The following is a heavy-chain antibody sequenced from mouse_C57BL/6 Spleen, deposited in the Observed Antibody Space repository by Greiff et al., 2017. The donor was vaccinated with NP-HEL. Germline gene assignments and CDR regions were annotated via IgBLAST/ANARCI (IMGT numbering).Heavy chain of an antibody. V-gene: IGHV1-64*01. CDR3: ARGDYYGSRGDFDY. J-gene: IGHJ2*01. D-gene: IGHD1-1*01. Sequence: VQLQQPGAELVKPGASVKLSCKASGYTFTSYWMHWVKQRPGQGLEWIGMIHPNSGSTNYNEKFKSKATLTVDKSSSTAYMQLSSLTSEDSAVYYCARGDYYGSRGDFDYWGQGTTLTVSS. CDR2: IHPNSGST. CDR1: GYTFTSYW.